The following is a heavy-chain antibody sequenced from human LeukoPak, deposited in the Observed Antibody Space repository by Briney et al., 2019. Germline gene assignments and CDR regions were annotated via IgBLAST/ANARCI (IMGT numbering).Heavy chain of an antibody. CDR1: GFTFSSYA. D-gene: IGHD6-19*01. CDR3: AKTTTGYSSGRYPGWPVDY. J-gene: IGHJ4*02. Sequence: GGSLRLSCAASGFTFSSYAMYWVRRAPGKGLEWVSSIFGSGGSTHYTDSVKGRFTISRDNSKNTVYLQMNSLRAEDTAVYYCAKTTTGYSSGRYPGWPVDYWGQGTLVTVSS. V-gene: IGHV3-23*01. CDR2: IFGSGGST.